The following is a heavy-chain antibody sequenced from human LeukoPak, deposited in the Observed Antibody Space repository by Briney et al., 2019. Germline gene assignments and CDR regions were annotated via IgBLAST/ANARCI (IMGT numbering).Heavy chain of an antibody. J-gene: IGHJ3*02. V-gene: IGHV4-59*04. CDR2: IYYSGTT. D-gene: IGHD6-19*01. CDR1: GGSISSYY. Sequence: SETLSLTCTVSGGSISSYYWSWIRQPPGKGLEWIGSIYYSGTTYHNPSLKSRVTMSVDTSKNQFSLKVTSISAADTDVYYCARTTLPGSSSGWYGGGAFDIWGQGTMVTVSS. CDR3: ARTTLPGSSSGWYGGGAFDI.